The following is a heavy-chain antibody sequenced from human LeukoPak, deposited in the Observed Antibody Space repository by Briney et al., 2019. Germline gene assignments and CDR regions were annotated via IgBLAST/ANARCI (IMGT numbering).Heavy chain of an antibody. D-gene: IGHD4-17*01. CDR3: ARGRRGATGSTGDY. CDR1: GYTFTGYY. CDR2: INPNSGGT. V-gene: IGHV1-2*02. Sequence: ASVKVSCKASGYTFTGYYMHWVRQAPGQGLEWMGWINPNSGGTNYAQRFQGRVTMTRDTSISTAYMELSRLRSDDTAVYYCARGRRGATGSTGDYWGQGTLVTVSS. J-gene: IGHJ4*02.